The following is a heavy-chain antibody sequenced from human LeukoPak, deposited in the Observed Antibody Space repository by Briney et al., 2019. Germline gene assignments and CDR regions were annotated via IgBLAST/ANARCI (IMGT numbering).Heavy chain of an antibody. CDR2: INQDGSEK. CDR1: GFIFSNNW. CDR3: ASGDYMDY. Sequence: PGGSLRLSCAASGFIFSNNWMTWVRQAPGKGLEWVANINQDGSEKYYVDSVKGRFTISRDNAKNSLFLQMNSLRAEDTAVYYCASGDYMDYWGQGTLVTASS. D-gene: IGHD3-16*01. J-gene: IGHJ4*02. V-gene: IGHV3-7*01.